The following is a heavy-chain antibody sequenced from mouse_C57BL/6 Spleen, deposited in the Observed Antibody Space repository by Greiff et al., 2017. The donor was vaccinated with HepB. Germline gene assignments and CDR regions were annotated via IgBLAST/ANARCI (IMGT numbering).Heavy chain of an antibody. CDR3: TTGWVYCYAMDY. D-gene: IGHD3-3*01. CDR1: GFNIKDDY. Sequence: EVQLQQSGAELVRPGASVKLSCTASGFNIKDDYMHWVKQRPEQGLEWIGWIDPENGDTEYASKFQGKATITADTSSNTAYLQLSSLTSEDTAVYYCTTGWVYCYAMDYWGQGTSVTVSS. V-gene: IGHV14-4*01. J-gene: IGHJ4*01. CDR2: IDPENGDT.